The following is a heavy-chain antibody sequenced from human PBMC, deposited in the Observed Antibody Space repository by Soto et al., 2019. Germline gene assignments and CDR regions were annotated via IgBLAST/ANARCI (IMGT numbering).Heavy chain of an antibody. CDR1: GGSIGSGDYY. V-gene: IGHV4-30-4*01. D-gene: IGHD3-10*01. CDR2: IYYSGST. J-gene: IGHJ3*02. Sequence: SETLSLTCPVSGGSIGSGDYYWSWIRQPPGKGLEWIGYIYYSGSTYYNPSLKSRVTISVDTSKNQFSLKLSSVTAADKAVYYCARGRELRPDNRAFDIWGQGTMVTV. CDR3: ARGRELRPDNRAFDI.